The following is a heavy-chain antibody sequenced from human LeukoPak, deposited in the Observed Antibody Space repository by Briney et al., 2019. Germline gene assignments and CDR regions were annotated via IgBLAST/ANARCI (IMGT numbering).Heavy chain of an antibody. D-gene: IGHD5-24*01. CDR1: GYTFTDYY. V-gene: IGHV1-69-2*01. Sequence: ASVKVSCKVSGYTFTDYYMHWVPQAPGKGLEWMGLVDPEDGETIYAEKFQGRVTITADTSTDTAYMELSSLRSEDTAVYYCATGRWLQPFDPWGQGTLVTVSS. CDR3: ATGRWLQPFDP. J-gene: IGHJ5*02. CDR2: VDPEDGET.